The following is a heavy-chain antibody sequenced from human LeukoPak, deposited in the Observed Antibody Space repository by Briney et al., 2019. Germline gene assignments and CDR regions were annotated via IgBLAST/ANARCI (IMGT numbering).Heavy chain of an antibody. V-gene: IGHV4-4*07. J-gene: IGHJ5*02. CDR1: GGSISNYY. Sequence: PSETLSLTCTVSGGSISNYYWSWIRQPAGKGLEWIGRIYTSGSASYNPSFKSRVTMSIDTSKNQFSLKLTSVTAADTAVYYCARDLKFQQFDFWSGYRPFAPWGQGTLVTVSS. CDR3: ARDLKFQQFDFWSGYRPFAP. CDR2: IYTSGSA. D-gene: IGHD3-3*01.